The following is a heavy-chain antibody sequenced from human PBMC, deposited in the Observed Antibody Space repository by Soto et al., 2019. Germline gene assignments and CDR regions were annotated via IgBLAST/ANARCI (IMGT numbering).Heavy chain of an antibody. CDR2: IYYSGST. J-gene: IGHJ4*02. CDR3: ARAQDYYYGSGSYWFDY. Sequence: SETLSLTCTVSGGSIISCGYYWSLIRQHPGKGLEWIGYIYYSGSTYYNPSLKSRVTISVDTSKNQFSLKLSSVTAADTAVYYCARAQDYYYGSGSYWFDYWGQGTLVNVSS. D-gene: IGHD3-10*01. V-gene: IGHV4-31*03. CDR1: GGSIISCGYY.